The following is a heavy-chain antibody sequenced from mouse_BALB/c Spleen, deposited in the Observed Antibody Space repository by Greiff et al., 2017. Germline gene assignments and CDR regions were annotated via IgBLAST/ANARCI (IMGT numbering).Heavy chain of an antibody. D-gene: IGHD1-1*01. V-gene: IGHV1-87*01. J-gene: IGHJ2*01. CDR2: IYPGDGDT. CDR1: GYTFTSYW. Sequence: VQLQQSGAELARPGASVKLSCKASGYTFTSYWMQWVKQRPGQGLEWIGAIYPGDGDTRYTQKFKGKATLTADKSSSTAYMQLSSLASEDSAVYYCASSSYGSSYFDYWGQGTTLTVSS. CDR3: ASSSYGSSYFDY.